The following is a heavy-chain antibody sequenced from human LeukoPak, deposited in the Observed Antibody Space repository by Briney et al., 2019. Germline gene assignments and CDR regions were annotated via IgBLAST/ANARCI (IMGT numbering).Heavy chain of an antibody. V-gene: IGHV3-23*01. CDR2: IRGNGGGT. CDR3: ARVGQYYDFWSGFDF. Sequence: GGSLRLSCAASGFTFSSYWMSWVRQAPGKGLEWVSIIRGNGGGTYYADSVKGRFNIFRDNSENTLYLQMNSLRVDDTAVYYCARVGQYYDFWSGFDFWGQGALVIVSS. D-gene: IGHD3-3*01. J-gene: IGHJ4*02. CDR1: GFTFSSYW.